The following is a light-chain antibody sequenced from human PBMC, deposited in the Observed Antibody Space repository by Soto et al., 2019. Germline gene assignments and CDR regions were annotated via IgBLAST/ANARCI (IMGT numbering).Light chain of an antibody. J-gene: IGKJ5*01. CDR3: QQYGSSPIT. Sequence: ETVLTQSPGTLSLSPGERATLSCRASQSVSSNYLAWYQQKPGQATRLLIYGESRRATGIPDRFSGSGYGTDVTLTISRLEPEDFVVYYCQQYGSSPITFGQGTRLEIK. CDR2: GES. CDR1: QSVSSNY. V-gene: IGKV3-20*01.